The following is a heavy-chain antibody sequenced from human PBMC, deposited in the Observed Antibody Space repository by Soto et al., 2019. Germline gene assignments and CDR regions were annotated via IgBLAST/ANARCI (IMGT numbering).Heavy chain of an antibody. D-gene: IGHD6-13*01. CDR1: GYTFTSYG. Sequence: ASVKVSCKASGYTFTSYGISWVRKAPGQGIEWMGWISAYNGNTNYAQKLQGRVTMTTDTSTSTAYMELRSLRSDDTAVYYCARARSIAAAGPYYYYGMDVWGQGTTVTVSS. CDR2: ISAYNGNT. CDR3: ARARSIAAAGPYYYYGMDV. V-gene: IGHV1-18*01. J-gene: IGHJ6*02.